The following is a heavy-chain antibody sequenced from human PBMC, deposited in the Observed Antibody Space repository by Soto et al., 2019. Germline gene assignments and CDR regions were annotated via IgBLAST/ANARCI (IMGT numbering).Heavy chain of an antibody. CDR3: ARRSIINAFDF. J-gene: IGHJ3*01. V-gene: IGHV4-30-4*01. Sequence: PSETLSLTCTVSGGSISSGEYYWTWIRQPPGKGLEWIGYISYSGSTHYSPSLKSRVSITVDTSKNQFSLNLASVSAEDTAVYYCARRSIINAFDFWGQGTMVTVSS. CDR1: GGSISSGEYY. D-gene: IGHD3-16*01. CDR2: ISYSGST.